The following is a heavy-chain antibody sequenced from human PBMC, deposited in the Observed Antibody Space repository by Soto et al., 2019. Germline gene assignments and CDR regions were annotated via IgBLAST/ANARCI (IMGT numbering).Heavy chain of an antibody. CDR2: TYYRSKWYN. CDR1: GDSVSSNSAA. V-gene: IGHV6-1*01. CDR3: ARDLEYYDYIWGSYQRGLDY. D-gene: IGHD3-16*02. Sequence: SQTLSLTCAISGDSVSSNSAAWNWIRQSPSRGLEWLGRTYYRSKWYNDYAVSVKSRITINPDTSKNQFSLQLNSVTPEETAVYYCARDLEYYDYIWGSYQRGLDYWGQGTLVTVSS. J-gene: IGHJ4*02.